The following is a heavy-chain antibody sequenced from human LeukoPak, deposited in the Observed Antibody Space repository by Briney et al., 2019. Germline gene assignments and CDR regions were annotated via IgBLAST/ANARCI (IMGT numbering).Heavy chain of an antibody. J-gene: IGHJ5*02. D-gene: IGHD6-13*01. CDR2: IYSGGST. Sequence: GGSLRLSSAASGFTVSSNYMSWVRQAPGKGLEWVSVIYSGGSTYYADSVKGRFTISRDNSKNTLYLQMNSLRAEDTAVYYCARDRGIAAAGISWFDPWGQGTLVTVSS. V-gene: IGHV3-66*01. CDR1: GFTVSSNY. CDR3: ARDRGIAAAGISWFDP.